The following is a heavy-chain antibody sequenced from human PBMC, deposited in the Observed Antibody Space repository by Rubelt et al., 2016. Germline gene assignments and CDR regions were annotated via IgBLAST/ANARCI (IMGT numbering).Heavy chain of an antibody. J-gene: IGHJ4*02. CDR1: GFTFSSYA. Sequence: EVQLVESGGTLVKPGGSLRLSCAASGFTFSSYAMSCVRQAPGKGLEWVSAISGSGGSTYYADSVKGRFTISRDNSKKTLNLQMNSLRAGDTAVYYCAKDDPGLGSCWYGGDYWGQGTLVTVSS. D-gene: IGHD6-19*01. CDR3: AKDDPGLGSCWYGGDY. CDR2: ISGSGGST. V-gene: IGHV3-23*04.